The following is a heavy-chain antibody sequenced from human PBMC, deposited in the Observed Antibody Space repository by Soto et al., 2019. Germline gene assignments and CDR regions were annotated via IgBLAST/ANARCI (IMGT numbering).Heavy chain of an antibody. CDR2: INHSGST. Sequence: SETLSLTCAVYGGSFSGYYWSWIRQPPGKGLEWIGEINHSGSTNYNPSLESRVTISVDTSKNQFSLKLSSVTAADTAVYYCARLKYYDFWSGYYGIDYWGQGTLVTVSS. D-gene: IGHD3-3*01. CDR1: GGSFSGYY. V-gene: IGHV4-34*01. J-gene: IGHJ4*02. CDR3: ARLKYYDFWSGYYGIDY.